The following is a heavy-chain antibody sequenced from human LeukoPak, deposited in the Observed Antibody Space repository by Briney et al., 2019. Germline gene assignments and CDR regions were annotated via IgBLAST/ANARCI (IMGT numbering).Heavy chain of an antibody. J-gene: IGHJ5*02. D-gene: IGHD1-26*01. Sequence: PGGSLRLSCAASGFTFSSYSMNWVRQAPGKGLEWVSSISSSSSYIYYADSVKGRFTISRDNAKNSLYLQMNSLRAEDTAVYYCARDSSGSYPYNWFDPWGQGTLVTVSS. CDR1: GFTFSSYS. CDR2: ISSSSSYI. V-gene: IGHV3-21*01. CDR3: ARDSSGSYPYNWFDP.